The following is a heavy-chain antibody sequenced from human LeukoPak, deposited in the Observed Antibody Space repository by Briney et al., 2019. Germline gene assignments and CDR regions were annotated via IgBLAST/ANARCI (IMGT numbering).Heavy chain of an antibody. Sequence: GGSPRLSRAASGFTFSSYAMHWVRQAPGKGLEWVAVISYDGSNKYYADSVKGRFTISRDNSKNTLYLQMNSLRAEDTAVYYCAASYYDFWSGSNWGQGTLVTVSS. CDR2: ISYDGSNK. J-gene: IGHJ4*02. V-gene: IGHV3-30-3*01. CDR1: GFTFSSYA. CDR3: AASYYDFWSGSN. D-gene: IGHD3-3*01.